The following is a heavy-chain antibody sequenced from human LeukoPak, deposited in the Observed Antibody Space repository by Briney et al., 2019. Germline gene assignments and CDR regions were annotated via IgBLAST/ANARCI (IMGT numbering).Heavy chain of an antibody. Sequence: GGSRRLSCAASGFTFSGSAMHWVRQASGKGLEWVGRIRSKANSYATAYAASVKGRFTISRDDSKNTAYLQMNSLKTEDTAVYYCTRTPPRYCSGGSCYYGMDVWGQGTTVTVSS. D-gene: IGHD2-15*01. CDR3: TRTPPRYCSGGSCYYGMDV. V-gene: IGHV3-73*01. CDR1: GFTFSGSA. J-gene: IGHJ6*02. CDR2: IRSKANSYAT.